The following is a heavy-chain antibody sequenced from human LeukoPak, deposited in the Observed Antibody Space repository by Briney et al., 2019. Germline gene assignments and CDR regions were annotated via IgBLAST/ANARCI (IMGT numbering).Heavy chain of an antibody. Sequence: GGSLRLSCAASGFTFSSSSMNWVRQAPGKGLEWLSCISISSSTIYYADSVKGRFTISRDSAKNSLYLQMNSLRAEDTAVYYCARQGKAVAGGFDYWGQGTLVTVSS. CDR2: ISISSSTI. CDR3: ARQGKAVAGGFDY. CDR1: GFTFSSSS. J-gene: IGHJ4*02. V-gene: IGHV3-48*04. D-gene: IGHD6-19*01.